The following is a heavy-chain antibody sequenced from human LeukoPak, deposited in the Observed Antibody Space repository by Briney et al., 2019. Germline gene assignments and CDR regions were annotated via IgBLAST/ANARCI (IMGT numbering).Heavy chain of an antibody. CDR2: IYYSGST. V-gene: IGHV4-39*07. CDR1: GGSISSSSYY. CDR3: AREANYYDSSGHTGGFDY. J-gene: IGHJ4*02. D-gene: IGHD3-22*01. Sequence: SETLSLTCTVSGGSISSSSYYWGWIRQPPGKGLEWIGSIYYSGSTYYNPSLKSRVTISVDTSKNQFSLKLSSVTAAGTAVYYCAREANYYDSSGHTGGFDYWGQGTLVTVSS.